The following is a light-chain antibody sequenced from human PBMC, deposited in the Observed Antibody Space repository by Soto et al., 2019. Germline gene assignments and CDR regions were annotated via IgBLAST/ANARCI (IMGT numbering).Light chain of an antibody. Sequence: QSVLTQPPSVSGSPGQSVTISCTGTSSDVGSYNRVSWYQQPPGTAPKLMIYEVSNRPSGVPDRFSGSKSGNTASLNISGLQAEDEADYYCSLYTSSSTLVFGGGTKLTVL. J-gene: IGLJ2*01. CDR3: SLYTSSSTLV. CDR1: SSDVGSYNR. CDR2: EVS. V-gene: IGLV2-18*01.